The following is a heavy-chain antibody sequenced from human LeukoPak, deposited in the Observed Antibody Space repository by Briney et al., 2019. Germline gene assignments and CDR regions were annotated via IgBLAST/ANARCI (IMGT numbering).Heavy chain of an antibody. CDR2: ISSASNTI. CDR3: ARDGWFGDYNWFDP. Sequence: GGSLRLSCAASGFTFSSYSMNWVRQAPGKGLEWVSYISSASNTIYYADSVKGRFTISRDNAKNSVYLQMNSLRAEDTAMYYCARDGWFGDYNWFDPWGQGTLVTVSS. V-gene: IGHV3-48*01. CDR1: GFTFSSYS. J-gene: IGHJ5*02. D-gene: IGHD3-10*01.